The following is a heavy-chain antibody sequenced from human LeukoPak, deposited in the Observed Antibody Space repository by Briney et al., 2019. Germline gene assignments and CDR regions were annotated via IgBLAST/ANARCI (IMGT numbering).Heavy chain of an antibody. Sequence: GGSLRLSCAASGFTFSSYGMHWVRQAPGKGLEWVAVISYDGSNKYYADSVKGRFTISRDNSKNTLYLQMNSLRAEDTAVYYCAKEGPVAGTSSYYYGMDVWGQGTTVTVSS. D-gene: IGHD6-19*01. CDR1: GFTFSSYG. CDR3: AKEGPVAGTSSYYYGMDV. V-gene: IGHV3-30*18. J-gene: IGHJ6*02. CDR2: ISYDGSNK.